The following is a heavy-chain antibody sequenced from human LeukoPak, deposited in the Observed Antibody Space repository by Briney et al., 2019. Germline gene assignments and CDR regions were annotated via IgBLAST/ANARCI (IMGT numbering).Heavy chain of an antibody. CDR3: AVLNSGWRFQH. CDR2: IYSGGDT. D-gene: IGHD6-19*01. V-gene: IGHV3-53*01. J-gene: IGHJ1*01. Sequence: GGSLRLSCAVSGFTVSNNYMSWVRQAPGKGLECVSLIYSGGDTYYADSVKGRFTISRDNSKNTLYLQMNSLRAEDTAVYHCAVLNSGWRFQHWGQGTLVTVSS. CDR1: GFTVSNNY.